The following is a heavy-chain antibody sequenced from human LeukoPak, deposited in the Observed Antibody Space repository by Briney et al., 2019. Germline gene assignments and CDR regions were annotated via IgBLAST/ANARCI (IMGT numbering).Heavy chain of an antibody. Sequence: GGSLRLACAASGVSFNIYGMTWVRQAPGNGLEWVATICNSGTYIHYGDSVKGRFTISRDTAKSSLYLQMNSLRVEDTAIYYCTRDGVAWSRDYWGQGTLVTVSS. J-gene: IGHJ4*02. CDR1: GVSFNIYG. D-gene: IGHD2-8*01. CDR2: ICNSGTYI. CDR3: TRDGVAWSRDY. V-gene: IGHV3-21*01.